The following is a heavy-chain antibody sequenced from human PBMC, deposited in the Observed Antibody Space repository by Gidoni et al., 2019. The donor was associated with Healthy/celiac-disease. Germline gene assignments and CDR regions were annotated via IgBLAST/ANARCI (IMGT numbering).Heavy chain of an antibody. Sequence: QVQLQESGPALVKPSPTLSPTSTVSGASISSGRHHWSWLRQPAGKGLEWIGRIYTSGSTNYNPSLKGRVTISVDTSKNQFTLKLSSVTAADTAVYYCARGYCGGDCYSSWDYYYYGMDVWGQGTTVTVSS. V-gene: IGHV4-61*02. D-gene: IGHD2-21*02. CDR1: GASISSGRHH. CDR3: ARGYCGGDCYSSWDYYYYGMDV. J-gene: IGHJ6*02. CDR2: IYTSGST.